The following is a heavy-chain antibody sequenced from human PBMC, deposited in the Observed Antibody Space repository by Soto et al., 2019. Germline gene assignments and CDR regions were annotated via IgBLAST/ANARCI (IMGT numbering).Heavy chain of an antibody. J-gene: IGHJ6*02. V-gene: IGHV3-74*01. CDR2: MNEDGGTT. D-gene: IGHD3-10*01. CDR3: ASDLSGRADV. Sequence: GFLRLSCAASGFTFSSYWMHWVCQAPGKGLVWVSRMNEDGGTTDYADSVKGRFTISRDNAKNTLYLQMNSLRVEDTAVYYCASDLSGRADVWGQGTTVTVS. CDR1: GFTFSSYW.